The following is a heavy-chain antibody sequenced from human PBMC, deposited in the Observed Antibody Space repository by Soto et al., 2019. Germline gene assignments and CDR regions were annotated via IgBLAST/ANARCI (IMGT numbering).Heavy chain of an antibody. Sequence: PSETLSLTCAVYGGSFSGYYWGWIRQPPGKGLEWMGSIYYSGTTYNNPSLKSRVTMSIDTSKNQFSLKLSSVTAADTAVYYCARVDILTVYGCMDVWGQGTTVTVSS. V-gene: IGHV4-34*01. CDR3: ARVDILTVYGCMDV. D-gene: IGHD3-9*01. CDR2: IYYSGTT. J-gene: IGHJ6*02. CDR1: GGSFSGYY.